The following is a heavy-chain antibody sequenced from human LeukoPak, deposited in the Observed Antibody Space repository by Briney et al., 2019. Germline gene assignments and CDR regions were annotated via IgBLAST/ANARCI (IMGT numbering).Heavy chain of an antibody. CDR3: ARTIRSYMDV. Sequence: PSETLSLTCTVSGYSISSGYYWGWIRQPPGKGLEWIGSIYHSGSTYYNPSLKSRVTISVDTSKNQFSLKLSSVIAADTAVYYCARTIRSYMDVWGKGTTVTVSS. CDR1: GYSISSGYY. J-gene: IGHJ6*03. D-gene: IGHD3-9*01. V-gene: IGHV4-38-2*02. CDR2: IYHSGST.